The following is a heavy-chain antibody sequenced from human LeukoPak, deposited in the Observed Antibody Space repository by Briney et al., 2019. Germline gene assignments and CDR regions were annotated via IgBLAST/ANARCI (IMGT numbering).Heavy chain of an antibody. J-gene: IGHJ3*02. CDR3: ARDSPKGWLGDEAFDI. CDR2: INPSGGST. CDR1: GYTFTSYY. D-gene: IGHD5-24*01. V-gene: IGHV1-46*01. Sequence: ASVKVSCKASGYTFTSYYIHWVRQAPGQGLEWMGIINPSGGSTNYAQKFQDRVTMTRDMSTSIVYMELSSLRSDDTAVYFCARDSPKGWLGDEAFDIWGQGTMVTVSS.